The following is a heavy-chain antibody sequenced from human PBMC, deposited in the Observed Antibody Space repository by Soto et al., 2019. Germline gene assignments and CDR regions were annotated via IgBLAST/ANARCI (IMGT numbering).Heavy chain of an antibody. Sequence: QVQLVQSGAEVKKPGASVKVSCKASGYTFTSYGISWVRQAPGQGLEWMGWISAYNGNTNYAQKPQGRVTMTADTSTSTAYMELRSLRSDDTAVYYCARDGVDTATGYYYGMDVWGQGTTVTVSS. CDR3: ARDGVDTATGYYYGMDV. V-gene: IGHV1-18*01. CDR2: ISAYNGNT. CDR1: GYTFTSYG. J-gene: IGHJ6*02. D-gene: IGHD5-18*01.